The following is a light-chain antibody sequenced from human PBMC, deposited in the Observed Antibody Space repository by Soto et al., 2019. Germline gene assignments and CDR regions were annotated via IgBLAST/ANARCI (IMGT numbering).Light chain of an antibody. CDR1: QGISTY. V-gene: IGKV1-39*01. CDR3: QQTYSTSPVT. CDR2: AAS. J-gene: IGKJ5*01. Sequence: DSQMTQSPSSLSASVGDRVTITCRASQGISTYLNWYQQKPGKAPNLXXYAASSLQSGVPSRFSGSGSGTDFTLTISSLQPEDFATYYCQQTYSTSPVTFGQGTRLEIK.